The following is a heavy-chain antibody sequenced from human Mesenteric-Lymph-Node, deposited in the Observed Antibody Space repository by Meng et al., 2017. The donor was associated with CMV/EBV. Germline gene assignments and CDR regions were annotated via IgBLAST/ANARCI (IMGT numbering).Heavy chain of an antibody. CDR3: AIVVVPASTHFYYYGMDV. D-gene: IGHD2-2*01. Sequence: ASVKVSCKASGYSFIGYYIHWVRQAPGQGFEWLGYINPYNGGTNYAQKFQGRVTMTRDTSISTAYMELSRLRSDDTAVYYCAIVVVPASTHFYYYGMDVWGQGTTVTVSS. J-gene: IGHJ6*02. CDR2: INPYNGGT. V-gene: IGHV1-2*02. CDR1: GYSFIGYY.